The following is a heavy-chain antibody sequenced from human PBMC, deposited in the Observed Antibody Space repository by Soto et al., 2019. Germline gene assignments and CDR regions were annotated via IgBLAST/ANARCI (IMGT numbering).Heavy chain of an antibody. CDR2: IKSKTDGGTT. D-gene: IGHD3-22*01. CDR1: GFTFSNAW. Sequence: GGSLRLSCAASGFTFSNAWMNWVRQAPGKGLDWVGRIKSKTDGGTTDYAAPVKGRFTISRDDSKNTLYLQMNSLKTEDTAVYYCTTLTMIVVVITTVSRPFDYWGQGTLVTVSS. V-gene: IGHV3-15*07. J-gene: IGHJ4*02. CDR3: TTLTMIVVVITTVSRPFDY.